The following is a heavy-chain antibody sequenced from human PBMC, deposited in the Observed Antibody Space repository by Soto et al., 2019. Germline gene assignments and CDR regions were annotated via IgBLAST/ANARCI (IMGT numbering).Heavy chain of an antibody. D-gene: IGHD3-10*01. V-gene: IGHV3-72*01. CDR1: GFTFSDHY. Sequence: EVQLVESGGGLVQPGGSLRLSCAASGFTFSDHYMDWVRQAPGKGLEWVGRIRNKANTYTTEYAASVKGRFIISRDDSNNSLYLQMNSLKTEDTAVYYCANSGSYSPLRYWGQGTLVTVSS. J-gene: IGHJ4*02. CDR3: ANSGSYSPLRY. CDR2: IRNKANTYTT.